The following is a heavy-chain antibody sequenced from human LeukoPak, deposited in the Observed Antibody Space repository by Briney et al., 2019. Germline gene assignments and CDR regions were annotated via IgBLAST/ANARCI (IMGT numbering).Heavy chain of an antibody. J-gene: IGHJ3*02. CDR1: GGSISSGSYY. V-gene: IGHV4-61*02. CDR2: IYTSGST. Sequence: SETLSLTCTVSGGSISSGSYYWSWIRQPAGKGLEWIGRIYTSGSTNYNPSLKSRVTISVDTSKNQFSLKLSSVTAADTAVYYCARDPGPQNYYDEVDALDIWGQGTMVTVSS. CDR3: ARDPGPQNYYDEVDALDI. D-gene: IGHD3-22*01.